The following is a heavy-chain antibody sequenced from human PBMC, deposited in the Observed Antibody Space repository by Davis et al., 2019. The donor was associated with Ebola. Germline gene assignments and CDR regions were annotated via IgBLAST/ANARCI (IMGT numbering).Heavy chain of an antibody. Sequence: GGSLRLSCAASGFTFSGYTMNWVRQAPGKGLEWVSSITGSGLYIYYADSVKGRFTISRDNSKNTLHLQMNSLRVEDTAIYYCAKDTTNIWFDVWGQGTMVTVSS. CDR1: GFTFSGYT. CDR2: ITGSGLYI. J-gene: IGHJ3*01. V-gene: IGHV3-23*01. CDR3: AKDTTNIWFDV. D-gene: IGHD1-26*01.